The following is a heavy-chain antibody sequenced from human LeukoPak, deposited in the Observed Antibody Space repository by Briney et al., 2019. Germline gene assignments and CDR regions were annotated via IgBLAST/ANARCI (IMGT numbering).Heavy chain of an antibody. CDR3: ARGRLFSGYRGNVGHEDFDY. V-gene: IGHV4-34*01. D-gene: IGHD5-12*01. CDR1: GGPFSGYY. Sequence: SETLSLTCAVYGGPFSGYYWTWIRQPPGKGLEWIGEINQGGTTNYNPSLRSRVTILIDTSRNQFSLRLSSVAAADTAVYYCARGRLFSGYRGNVGHEDFDYWGRGSLVTVSS. J-gene: IGHJ4*02. CDR2: INQGGTT.